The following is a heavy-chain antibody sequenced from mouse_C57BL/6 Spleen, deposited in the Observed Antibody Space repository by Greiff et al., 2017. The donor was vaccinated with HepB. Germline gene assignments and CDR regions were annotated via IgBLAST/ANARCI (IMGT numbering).Heavy chain of an antibody. J-gene: IGHJ4*01. D-gene: IGHD2-5*01. V-gene: IGHV5-6*01. CDR3: ARNSNLYYYAMDY. CDR1: GFTFSSYG. Sequence: EVKLMESGGDLVKPGGSLKLSCAASGFTFSSYGMSWVRQTPDKRLEWVATISSGGSYTYYPDSVKGRFTISRDNAKNTLYLQMSSLKSEDTAMYYCARNSNLYYYAMDYWGQGTSVTVSS. CDR2: ISSGGSYT.